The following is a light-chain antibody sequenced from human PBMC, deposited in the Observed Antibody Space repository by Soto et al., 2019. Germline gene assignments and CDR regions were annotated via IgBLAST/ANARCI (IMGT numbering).Light chain of an antibody. V-gene: IGKV3D-15*01. CDR3: QQYNNWPAIT. Sequence: EIVLTQSPGTLSVYPGERATLSCRASQSITSSLAWYQQKPGQPPRLLIYGASTRATGIPARFSGSGSGTEFTLTISSLQSEDFAVYYCQQYNNWPAITFGQGTRLEI. CDR2: GAS. CDR1: QSITSS. J-gene: IGKJ5*01.